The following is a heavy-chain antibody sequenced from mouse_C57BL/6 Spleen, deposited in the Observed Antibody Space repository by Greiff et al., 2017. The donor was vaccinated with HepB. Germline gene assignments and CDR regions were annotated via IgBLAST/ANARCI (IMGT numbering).Heavy chain of an antibody. Sequence: DVMLVESGEGLVKPGGSLKLSCAASGFTFSSYAMSWVRQTPEKRLEWVAYISSGGDYIYYADTVKGRFTISRDNARNTLYLQMSSLKSEDTAMYYCTRGYEYDHWYCDGWGTGTTVTVSS. CDR2: ISSGGDYI. J-gene: IGHJ1*03. CDR3: TRGYEYDHWYCDG. CDR1: GFTFSSYA. V-gene: IGHV5-9-1*02. D-gene: IGHD2-4*01.